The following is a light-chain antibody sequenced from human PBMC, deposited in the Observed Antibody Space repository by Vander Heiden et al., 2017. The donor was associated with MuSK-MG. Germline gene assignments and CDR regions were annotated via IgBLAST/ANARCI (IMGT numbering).Light chain of an antibody. Sequence: DIQMTQSPSSVSAYVGDRVTITCRASQGISSWLAWYQQKPGKAPKLLIYATSSFLSRVPSTFSGSVSARDLTLSIISLQPEDLATYYCRQAKALPLTFGPGTKVDI. J-gene: IGKJ3*01. CDR2: ATS. CDR3: RQAKALPLT. V-gene: IGKV1D-12*01. CDR1: QGISSW.